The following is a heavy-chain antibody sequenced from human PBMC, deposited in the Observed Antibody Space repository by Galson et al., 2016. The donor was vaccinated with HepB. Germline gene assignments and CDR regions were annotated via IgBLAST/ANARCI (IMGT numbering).Heavy chain of an antibody. V-gene: IGHV4-30-2*01. CDR2: IYHSGNT. CDR3: ARGFPFGPRRSGFRV. Sequence: TLSLTCNVSGDSISGGGFSWSWIRQPQGKGLEWIGYIYHSGNTYYNPSLKSRVNMSVDTSKKQISLKLTSVNAADTAVYYCARGFPFGPRRSGFRVWGQGTLAIVSS. CDR1: GDSISGGGFS. J-gene: IGHJ4*02. D-gene: IGHD3-3*01.